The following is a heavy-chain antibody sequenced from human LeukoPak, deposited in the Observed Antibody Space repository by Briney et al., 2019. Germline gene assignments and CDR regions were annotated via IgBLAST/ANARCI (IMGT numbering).Heavy chain of an antibody. J-gene: IGHJ3*02. CDR2: IYYSGST. CDR3: AREDYYYDSSGYYPVNAFDI. CDR1: GGSISSSSYY. D-gene: IGHD3-22*01. V-gene: IGHV4-39*07. Sequence: PSETLSLTCTVSGGSISSSSYYWGWIRQPPGKGLEWIGSIYYSGSTYYNPSLKSRVTISVDTSKNQFSLKLSSVTAADTAVYYCAREDYYYDSSGYYPVNAFDIWGQGTMVTVSS.